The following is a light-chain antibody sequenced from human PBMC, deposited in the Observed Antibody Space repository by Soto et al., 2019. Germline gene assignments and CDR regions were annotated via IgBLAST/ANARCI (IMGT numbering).Light chain of an antibody. V-gene: IGKV3-15*01. CDR3: QQYNKWRT. CDR2: GAS. CDR1: QSVSSN. J-gene: IGKJ1*01. Sequence: IVLTQSPATLSASPGERATLSCRASQSVSSNLAWYQQKPGQAPRLLIYGASTRATGIPARISGSGSGTEFTLTITSLQSEDFAVYYCQQYNKWRTFGQGTRWIS.